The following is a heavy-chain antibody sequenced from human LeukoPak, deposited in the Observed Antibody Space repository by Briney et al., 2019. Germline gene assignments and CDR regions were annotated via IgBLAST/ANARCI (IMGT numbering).Heavy chain of an antibody. D-gene: IGHD5-18*01. V-gene: IGHV3-30-3*01. CDR1: GFTFSSYA. Sequence: GRSLRLSCAASGFTFSSYAMHWVRQAPGKGLEWVAVISYDGSNKYYADSVKGRFTISRDNSKNTPYLQMNSLRAEDTAVYYCAGYPPDTAMVKDYYYGMDVWGQGTTVTVSS. CDR3: AGYPPDTAMVKDYYYGMDV. CDR2: ISYDGSNK. J-gene: IGHJ6*02.